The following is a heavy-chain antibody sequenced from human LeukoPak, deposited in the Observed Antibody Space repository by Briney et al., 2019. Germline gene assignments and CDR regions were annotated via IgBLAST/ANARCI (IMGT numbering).Heavy chain of an antibody. V-gene: IGHV4-59*12. CDR1: GGSISSYY. CDR2: IYHSGST. Sequence: SETLSLTCTVSGGSISSYYWSWIRQPPGKGLEWIGYIYHSGSTYYNPSLKSRVTISVDRSKNQFSLKLSSVTAADTAVYYCARVTSSSWPFDYWGQGTLVTVSS. J-gene: IGHJ4*02. D-gene: IGHD6-13*01. CDR3: ARVTSSSWPFDY.